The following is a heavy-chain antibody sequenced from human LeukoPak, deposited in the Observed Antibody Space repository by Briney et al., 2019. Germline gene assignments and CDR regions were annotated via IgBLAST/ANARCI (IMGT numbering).Heavy chain of an antibody. J-gene: IGHJ4*02. CDR1: GFTFSDYY. D-gene: IGHD3-22*01. V-gene: IGHV3-11*04. CDR2: ISSSGSTI. Sequence: NPGGSLRLSCAASGFTFSDYYMSWIRQAPGKGLEWVSYISSSGSTIYYADSVEGRFTISRDNAKNSLYLQINSLRAEDTAVYYCARVGVYYYDSSGYYYFDYWGQGTLVTVSS. CDR3: ARVGVYYYDSSGYYYFDY.